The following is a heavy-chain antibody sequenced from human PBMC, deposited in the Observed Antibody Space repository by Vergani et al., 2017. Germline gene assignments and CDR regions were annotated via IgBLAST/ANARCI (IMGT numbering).Heavy chain of an antibody. CDR2: ISYDGSNK. V-gene: IGHV3-30*03. CDR3: ASRLRSYDSHAAEYFQH. D-gene: IGHD1-26*01. CDR1: GFTFSSYG. Sequence: QVQLVESGGGVVQPGRSLRLSCAASGFTFSSYGMHWVRQAPGKGLEWVAVISYDGSNKYYADSVKGRFTISRDNSENTLYLQMNSLRAEDTAVYYCASRLRSYDSHAAEYFQHWGQGTLVTVSS. J-gene: IGHJ1*01.